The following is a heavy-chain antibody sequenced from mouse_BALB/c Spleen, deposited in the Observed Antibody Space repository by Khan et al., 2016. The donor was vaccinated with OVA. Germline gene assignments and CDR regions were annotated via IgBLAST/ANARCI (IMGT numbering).Heavy chain of an antibody. Sequence: EVELVESGPGLVKPSQSLSLTCTVTGYSITSGYAWNWIRQFPGNKLEWMGYISYSGGTSYNPSLKSRISITRDTPKNQFFLQLNSVTTEDTATDYCARGNYYGYYFDYWGQGTTLTVSS. D-gene: IGHD1-1*01. V-gene: IGHV3-2*02. CDR2: ISYSGGT. CDR1: GYSITSGYA. J-gene: IGHJ2*01. CDR3: ARGNYYGYYFDY.